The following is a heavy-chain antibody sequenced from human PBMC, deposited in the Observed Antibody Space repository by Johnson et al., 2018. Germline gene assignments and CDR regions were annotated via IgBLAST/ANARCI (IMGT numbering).Heavy chain of an antibody. CDR2: ISSNGGST. J-gene: IGHJ3*02. CDR1: GFTFSNYD. V-gene: IGHV3-64*01. CDR3: ARDAAVAGQGDAFDI. D-gene: IGHD6-19*01. Sequence: VQLVQSGGGLVQPGGSLRLSCVASGFTFSNYDMHWVRQAPGKGLEYVSAISSNGGSTYYANSVKGRFNISRDNSKNTLYLQMGSVRAEDMAVYYCARDAAVAGQGDAFDIWGQGTMVTVSS.